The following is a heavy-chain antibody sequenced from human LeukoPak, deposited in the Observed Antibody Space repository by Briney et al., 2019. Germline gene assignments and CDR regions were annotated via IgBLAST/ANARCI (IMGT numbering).Heavy chain of an antibody. D-gene: IGHD5-18*01. CDR2: IYTSGST. J-gene: IGHJ5*02. CDR3: ARVGHGGYSYGYSNWFDP. V-gene: IGHV4-61*02. CDR1: GGSISSGSYY. Sequence: SETLSLTCTVSGGSISSGSYYWSWIRQPAGKGLEWIGRIYTSGSTNYNPSLKSRVTISVDTSKNQFSLKLSSVTAADTAVYYCARVGHGGYSYGYSNWFDPWGQGTLVTVSS.